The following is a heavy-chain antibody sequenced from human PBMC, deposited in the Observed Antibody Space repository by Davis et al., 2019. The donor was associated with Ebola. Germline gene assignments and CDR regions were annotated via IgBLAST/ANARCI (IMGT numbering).Heavy chain of an antibody. V-gene: IGHV4-59*11. Sequence: PSETLSLTCTFSAGSISSHYWNWIRQPPGKGLEWVGIIYDSGRTHYNPSLKSRVTISEDTSKNQFSLNLRSVTAADTAVYYCVRFGRGAYWGQGTLVTVSS. J-gene: IGHJ4*02. D-gene: IGHD3-16*01. CDR1: AGSISSHY. CDR3: VRFGRGAY. CDR2: IYDSGRT.